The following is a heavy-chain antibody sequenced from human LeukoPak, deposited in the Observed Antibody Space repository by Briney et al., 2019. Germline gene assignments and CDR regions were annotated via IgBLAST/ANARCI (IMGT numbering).Heavy chain of an antibody. CDR3: AKFASLLRYFDWLPPYGMDV. CDR2: IINSGGTI. V-gene: IGHV3-48*01. J-gene: IGHJ6*02. CDR1: GFTFSIHG. D-gene: IGHD3-9*01. Sequence: GGSLRLSCAASGFTFSIHGMNWVRQTPGKGLEWVSYIINSGGTIYYADSVQGRFTISRDNSKNTLYLQMNSLRAEDTAVYYCAKFASLLRYFDWLPPYGMDVWGQGTTVTVSS.